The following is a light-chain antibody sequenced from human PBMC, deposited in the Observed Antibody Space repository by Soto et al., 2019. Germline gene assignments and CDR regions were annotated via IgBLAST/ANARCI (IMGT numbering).Light chain of an antibody. CDR1: QGIGTW. J-gene: IGKJ1*01. CDR3: QQYETFSGT. V-gene: IGKV1-5*03. CDR2: KAS. Sequence: ITMTPSPSSVSASVGDRVTITCRASQGIGTWLAWYQQKPGKGPKLLIYKASSLESGVPSRFSGSGSGTEFTLTISSLQSEDFATYYCQQYETFSGTFGPGTKVDI.